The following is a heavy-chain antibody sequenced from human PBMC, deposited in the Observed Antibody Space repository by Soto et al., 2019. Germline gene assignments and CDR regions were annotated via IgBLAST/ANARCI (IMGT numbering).Heavy chain of an antibody. Sequence: SETRSLTGDVYGGSFSDYYWSWIRQTPGKGLEWIGEINQSGSTSYNPSLKSRVTMSLDTSQNQFSLKLSSVTAAYSRVYDGGSGGIAACLGYWGPGALVTASS. D-gene: IGHD6-25*01. CDR1: GGSFSDYY. CDR2: INQSGST. J-gene: IGHJ4*02. CDR3: GSGGIAACLGY. V-gene: IGHV4-34*01.